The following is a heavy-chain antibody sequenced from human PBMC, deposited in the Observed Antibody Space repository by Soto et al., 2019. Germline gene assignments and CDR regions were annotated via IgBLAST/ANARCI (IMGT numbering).Heavy chain of an antibody. CDR3: ARTRAYCCGDCYAPGDY. CDR1: GYTFTSYY. V-gene: IGHV1-46*03. J-gene: IGHJ4*02. Sequence: QVQLVQSGAEVKKPGASVKVSCKASGYTFTSYYMHWVRQAPGQGLEWMGIINPSGDSTIYAQKFQGQVTMTRDTSTSTVDMELSSLKSDDTAMYYCARTRAYCCGDCYAPGDYWGQGTLVTVSS. CDR2: INPSGDST. D-gene: IGHD2-21*01.